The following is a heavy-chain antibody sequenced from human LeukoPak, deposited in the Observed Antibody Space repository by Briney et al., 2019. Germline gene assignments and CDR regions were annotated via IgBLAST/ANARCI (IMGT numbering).Heavy chain of an antibody. CDR2: INPSGGST. CDR1: GYTFTNNY. J-gene: IGHJ4*02. CDR3: ARAVGIVVVVVATLDY. Sequence: ASVKVSCKASGYTFTNNYTHWVRQAPGQGLEWMGIINPSGGSTNYAQKFQGRVTMTSDTSTSTVYMELSSLRSEDTAVYYCARAVGIVVVVVATLDYWGQGTLVTVSS. D-gene: IGHD2-15*01. V-gene: IGHV1-46*01.